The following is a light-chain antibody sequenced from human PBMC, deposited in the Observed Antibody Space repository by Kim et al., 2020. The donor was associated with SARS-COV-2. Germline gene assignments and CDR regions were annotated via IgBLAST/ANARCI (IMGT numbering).Light chain of an antibody. CDR2: ETS. Sequence: LSPRDSTPRPCRASQRVGYSLALFQQKPGQAPRLLVFETSSRATGIPARFSDSGSGTGFTLTIGSLEPEDFAVYYCQQRYNWPLTFSGGTKVDIK. CDR3: QQRYNWPLT. CDR1: QRVGYS. J-gene: IGKJ4*01. V-gene: IGKV3-11*01.